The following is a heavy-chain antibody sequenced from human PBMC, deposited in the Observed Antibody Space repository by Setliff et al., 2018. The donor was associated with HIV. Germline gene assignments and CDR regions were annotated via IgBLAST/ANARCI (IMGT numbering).Heavy chain of an antibody. CDR2: IFYSGST. V-gene: IGHV4-39*01. CDR1: GGSISSSTYY. D-gene: IGHD6-6*01. Sequence: SETLSLTCSVSGGSISSSTYYWGWIRQPPGKGLEWIGDIFYSGSTYYNPSLKSRVTISVDTSKNQFSLKLSSVTAADTAVYYCARREYSSRRFDPWGQGTLVTVSS. CDR3: ARREYSSRRFDP. J-gene: IGHJ5*02.